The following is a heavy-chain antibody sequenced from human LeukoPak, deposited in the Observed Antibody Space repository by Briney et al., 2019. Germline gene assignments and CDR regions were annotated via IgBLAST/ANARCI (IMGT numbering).Heavy chain of an antibody. Sequence: PGGSLRLSCAASGFTFSYYAMSWVRQAPGKGLEWVSAVTDSSSSTYYADSVKGRFTISRDNSKNTLYLQMNSLRAEDTAVYYCARDPQEFGELLGVWGQGTLVTASS. J-gene: IGHJ4*02. V-gene: IGHV3-23*01. CDR1: GFTFSYYA. D-gene: IGHD3-10*01. CDR2: VTDSSSST. CDR3: ARDPQEFGELLGV.